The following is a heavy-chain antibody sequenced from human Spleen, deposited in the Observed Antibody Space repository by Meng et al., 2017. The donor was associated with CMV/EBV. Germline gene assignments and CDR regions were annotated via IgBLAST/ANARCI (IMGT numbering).Heavy chain of an antibody. J-gene: IGHJ6*02. V-gene: IGHV4-61*01. D-gene: IGHD2-2*01. Sequence: SETLSLTCTVSGGSVSSGSYYWSLIRQPPGKGLEWIGSIYYSGSTYYNPSLKSRVTISVDTSKNQFSLKLSSVTAADTAVYYCASYIVVVPAAYYGMDVWGQGTTVTVSS. CDR3: ASYIVVVPAAYYGMDV. CDR2: IYYSGST. CDR1: GGSVSSGSYY.